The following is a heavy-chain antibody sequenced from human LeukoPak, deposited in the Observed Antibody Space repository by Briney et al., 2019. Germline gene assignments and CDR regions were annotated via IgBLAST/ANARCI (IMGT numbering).Heavy chain of an antibody. CDR3: ARHGGSWTFDY. CDR1: GDSISTYY. J-gene: IGHJ4*02. V-gene: IGHV4-59*08. Sequence: SETLSLTCTVSGDSISTYYWTWIRQPPGRGLEWTGYIDCSGTTNYNPSLKSRVTMSVVTSKNQFSLKLSSVTAADTAVYYCARHGGSWTFDYWGQGILVTVSS. CDR2: IDCSGTT. D-gene: IGHD1-26*01.